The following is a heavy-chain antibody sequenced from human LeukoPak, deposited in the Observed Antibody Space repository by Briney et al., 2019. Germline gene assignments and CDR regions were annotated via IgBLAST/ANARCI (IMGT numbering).Heavy chain of an antibody. CDR2: INPNSGAT. CDR1: GYTLTSYY. CDR3: WRGEGYDKLSEYFQH. Sequence: AAVKVSCKASGYTLTSYYMHWGRQAPGQGVEWRGWINPNSGATIYEQKFYGRVTMTRDKTISTTSIEQRRLTSADTAVYHCWRGEGYDKLSEYFQHWGQGTLVPVSS. V-gene: IGHV1-2*02. D-gene: IGHD3-16*01. J-gene: IGHJ1*01.